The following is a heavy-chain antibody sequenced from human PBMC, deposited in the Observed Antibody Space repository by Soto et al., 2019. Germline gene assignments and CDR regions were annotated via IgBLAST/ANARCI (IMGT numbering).Heavy chain of an antibody. V-gene: IGHV4-59*01. CDR2: IYYSGST. Sequence: SETLSLTCTVSGGSISSYYWSWIRQPPGKGLEWIGYIYYSGSTNYNPSLKSRVTISVDTSKNQFSLKLSSVTAADTAVYYCARAGGVSDFDYWGQGTLVTVS. CDR3: ARAGGVSDFDY. J-gene: IGHJ4*02. D-gene: IGHD2-8*02. CDR1: GGSISSYY.